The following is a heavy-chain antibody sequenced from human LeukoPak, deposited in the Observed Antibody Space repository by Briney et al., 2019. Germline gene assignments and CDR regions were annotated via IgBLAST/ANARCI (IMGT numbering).Heavy chain of an antibody. CDR2: IHHSGST. CDR3: ARSRGWLQSHPLGY. D-gene: IGHD5-24*01. V-gene: IGHV4-34*01. Sequence: GSLRLSCAASGFTFDDYGMSWIRQPPGKGLECIGEIHHSGSTNYNPSLKSRVTLSVDTSKNQFSLKLSSVTAADTAVYYCARSRGWLQSHPLGYWGQGTLVTVSS. CDR1: GFTFDDYG. J-gene: IGHJ4*02.